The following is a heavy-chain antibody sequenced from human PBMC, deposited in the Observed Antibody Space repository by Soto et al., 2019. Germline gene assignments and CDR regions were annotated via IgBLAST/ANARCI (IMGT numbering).Heavy chain of an antibody. CDR2: IGPFSTTP. CDR3: AKEGDGDHNWFDP. CDR1: GGTFNTFG. V-gene: IGHV1-69*06. D-gene: IGHD4-17*01. J-gene: IGHJ5*02. Sequence: QVQLVQSGAEVKKPGSSVKVSCKASGGTFNTFGISWLRQAPGQGLEWMGAIGPFSTTPNYALQFRGRLTISADSQLSTAYMELSSLKSDDTAVYYCAKEGDGDHNWFDPWGQGSLVTVSS.